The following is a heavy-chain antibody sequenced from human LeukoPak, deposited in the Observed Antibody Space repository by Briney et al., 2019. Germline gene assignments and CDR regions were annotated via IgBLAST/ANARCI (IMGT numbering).Heavy chain of an antibody. D-gene: IGHD3-22*01. CDR2: INHSGST. V-gene: IGHV4-34*01. J-gene: IGHJ3*02. CDR1: GGSFSGYY. Sequence: PSETLSLTCAVYGGSFSGYYWSWIRQPPGEGLEWIGEINHSGSTNYNPSLKSRVTISVDTSKNQFSLKLSSVTAADTAVYYCARRIVVVTDDAFDIWGQGTMVTVSS. CDR3: ARRIVVVTDDAFDI.